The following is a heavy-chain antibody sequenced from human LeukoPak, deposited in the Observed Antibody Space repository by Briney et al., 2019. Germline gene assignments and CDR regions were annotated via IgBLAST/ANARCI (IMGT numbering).Heavy chain of an antibody. V-gene: IGHV3-66*01. J-gene: IGHJ5*02. CDR1: GFTVSSNY. D-gene: IGHD6-13*01. CDR3: ARTEAAAGTFWFDP. Sequence: GGSLRLSCAASGFTVSSNYMSWVRQAPGKGLEWVSVIYSGGSTYYADFVKGRFTISRDNSKNTLYLQMNSLRAEDTAVYYCARTEAAAGTFWFDPWGQGTLVTVSS. CDR2: IYSGGST.